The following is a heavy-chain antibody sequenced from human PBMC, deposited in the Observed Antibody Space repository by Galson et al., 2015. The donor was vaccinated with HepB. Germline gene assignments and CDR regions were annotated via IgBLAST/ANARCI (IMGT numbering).Heavy chain of an antibody. V-gene: IGHV4-39*01. D-gene: IGHD3-3*01. CDR2: IYYSGST. CDR3: ARISSNWIFGVVKDYYYGMDV. Sequence: ETLSLTCTVSGGSISSSSYYWGWIRQPPGKGLEWIGSIYYSGSTYYNPSLKSRVTISVDTSKNQFSLKLSSVTAADTAVYYCARISSNWIFGVVKDYYYGMDVWGQGTTVTVSS. CDR1: GGSISSSSYY. J-gene: IGHJ6*02.